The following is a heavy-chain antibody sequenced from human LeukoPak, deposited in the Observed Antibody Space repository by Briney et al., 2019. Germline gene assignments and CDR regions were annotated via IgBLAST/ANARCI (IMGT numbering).Heavy chain of an antibody. Sequence: GGSLRLSCAASGSTFSSYDMSWVRQAPGKGLEWVSASGGDGGSTYADSVKGRFTISRDSSKNTLYLQMNSLRAEDTATYYCAKALNYWYFDLWGRGNLVTVSS. CDR2: SGGDGGST. J-gene: IGHJ2*01. CDR1: GSTFSSYD. CDR3: AKALNYWYFDL. V-gene: IGHV3-23*01.